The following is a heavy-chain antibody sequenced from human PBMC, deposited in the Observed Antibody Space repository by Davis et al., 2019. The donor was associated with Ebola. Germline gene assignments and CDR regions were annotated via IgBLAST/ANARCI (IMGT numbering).Heavy chain of an antibody. Sequence: GGSLRLSCAASGFTFEDYTMLWVRQAPGKGLEWVSTYGTSTDTYYADSVKGRFTISRDNSKNSLYLQMNSLKIEDIAFYYCGASSRWYAGIDNWGQGTLVTVSS. CDR3: GASSRWYAGIDN. CDR2: TYGTSTDT. D-gene: IGHD6-13*01. J-gene: IGHJ4*02. CDR1: GFTFEDYT. V-gene: IGHV3-43*01.